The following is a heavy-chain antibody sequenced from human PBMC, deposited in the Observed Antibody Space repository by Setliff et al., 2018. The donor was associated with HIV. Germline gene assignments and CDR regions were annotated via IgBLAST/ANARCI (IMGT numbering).Heavy chain of an antibody. J-gene: IGHJ5*02. CDR3: ARGGTSSNWFDP. CDR1: GGSISSGSYY. CDR2: IYTGGTT. D-gene: IGHD2-2*01. V-gene: IGHV4-61*09. Sequence: LSLTCTVSGGSISSGSYYWTWIRQPAGKGLEWIGHIYTGGTTNHNPSLKSRVSISADMSKNQFSLKLTSVTAADTAVYYCARGGTSSNWFDPWGQGTLVTVSS.